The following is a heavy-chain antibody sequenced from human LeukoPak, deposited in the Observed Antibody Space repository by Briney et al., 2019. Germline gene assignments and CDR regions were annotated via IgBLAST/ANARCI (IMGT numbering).Heavy chain of an antibody. CDR1: GGSCSGYY. CDR3: ARDPVGIYYYGSGSYFGY. D-gene: IGHD3-10*01. J-gene: IGHJ4*02. Sequence: PSETLSLTRAVYGGSCSGYYWSWIRQPPGKGLEWIGEINHSGSTNYNPSLKSRVTISVDKSKNQFSLTLSSVTAADTAVYYCARDPVGIYYYGSGSYFGYWGQGTLVTVSS. V-gene: IGHV4-34*01. CDR2: INHSGST.